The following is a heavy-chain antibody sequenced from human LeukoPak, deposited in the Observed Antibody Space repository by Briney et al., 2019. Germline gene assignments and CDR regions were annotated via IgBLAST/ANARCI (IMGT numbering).Heavy chain of an antibody. CDR1: GSIFNTYA. V-gene: IGHV3-23*01. Sequence: PGGSLRLSCAASGSIFNTYAMSWVRQAPGKGLEWVSAISGSGDSTYYADSVKGRFTISRDNSKNTLYLQMSSLRAEDTAVYHCAKIIVVLPSTISNPYYFDYWGQGTLVTVSS. D-gene: IGHD2-2*02. J-gene: IGHJ4*02. CDR2: ISGSGDST. CDR3: AKIIVVLPSTISNPYYFDY.